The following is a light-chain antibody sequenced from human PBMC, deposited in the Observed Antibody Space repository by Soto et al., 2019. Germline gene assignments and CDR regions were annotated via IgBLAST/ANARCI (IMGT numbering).Light chain of an antibody. V-gene: IGKV3-15*01. Sequence: KVMSQSPATQSVSPGERATLSCRASQSVNANLAWYQQKSGRAPRLLIYGASTRATDIPGRFSGSGSGTEFTLTISSLQPEDFAVYYCLQYNDWPRTFGQGTKVDIK. J-gene: IGKJ1*01. CDR1: QSVNAN. CDR2: GAS. CDR3: LQYNDWPRT.